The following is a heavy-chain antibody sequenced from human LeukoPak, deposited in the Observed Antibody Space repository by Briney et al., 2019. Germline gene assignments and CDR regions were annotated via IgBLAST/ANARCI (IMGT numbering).Heavy chain of an antibody. V-gene: IGHV4-34*01. D-gene: IGHD4-23*01. Sequence: QAAETLSLTCAVYGGSFSCYYWSWIRQPPGKGLEWMGEINHSGSTNYNPSLKSRVTISVDTSENQFSLKLRSLTAAGTAVYYCARPRRGGISGKAPIAFDIWGEGEMVTVSS. CDR2: INHSGST. CDR1: GGSFSCYY. J-gene: IGHJ3*02. CDR3: ARPRRGGISGKAPIAFDI.